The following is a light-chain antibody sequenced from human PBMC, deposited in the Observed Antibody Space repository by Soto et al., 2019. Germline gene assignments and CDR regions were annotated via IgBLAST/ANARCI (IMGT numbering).Light chain of an antibody. V-gene: IGLV2-23*01. Sequence: QSVLTQPASVSGSPGQSITISCTGTRSDVGSYTLVSWYQQHPGRAPKLLIYEDNKRPSGVSNRFSGSKSGNTASLTISGLQADDEADYYCCSYAGSSTSWVFGGGTKVT. J-gene: IGLJ3*02. CDR2: EDN. CDR1: RSDVGSYTL. CDR3: CSYAGSSTSWV.